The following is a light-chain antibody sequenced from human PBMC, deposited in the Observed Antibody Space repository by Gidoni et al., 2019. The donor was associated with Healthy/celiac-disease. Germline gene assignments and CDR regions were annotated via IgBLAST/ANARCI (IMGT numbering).Light chain of an antibody. J-gene: IGKJ5*01. CDR3: QQYDNLPIT. V-gene: IGKV1-33*01. CDR2: DAS. CDR1: QDMSNY. Sequence: DIQMTQSPSSLSASVGDRVTITCQASQDMSNYLNWYQQKPGKAPKLLIYDASNLETGVPSRFSGSGSGTDFTFTISSLQPEDIATYYCQQYDNLPITFXQXTRLEIK.